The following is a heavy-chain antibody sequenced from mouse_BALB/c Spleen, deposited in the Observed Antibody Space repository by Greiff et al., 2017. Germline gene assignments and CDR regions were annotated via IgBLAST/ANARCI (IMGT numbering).Heavy chain of an antibody. Sequence: LVESGAELVKPGASVKLSCTASGFNIKDTYMHWVKQRPEQGLEWIGRIDPANGNTKYDPKFQGKATITADTSSNTAYLQLSSLTSEDTAVYYCARSLYGNHGDYWGQGTTLTVSS. D-gene: IGHD2-1*01. J-gene: IGHJ2*01. CDR2: IDPANGNT. CDR3: ARSLYGNHGDY. V-gene: IGHV14-3*02. CDR1: GFNIKDTY.